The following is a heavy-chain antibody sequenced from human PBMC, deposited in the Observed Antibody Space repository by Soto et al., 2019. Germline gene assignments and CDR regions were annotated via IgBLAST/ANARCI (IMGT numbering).Heavy chain of an antibody. CDR2: ISSSGSTI. CDR1: GFTFSSYE. CDR3: ARGIAARRGYYYYGMDV. Sequence: LRLSCAASGFTFSSYEMNWVRQAPGKGLEWVSYISSSGSTIYYADSVKGRFTISRDNAKNSLYLQMNSLRAEDTAVYYCARGIAARRGYYYYGMDVWGQGTTVTVSS. J-gene: IGHJ6*02. V-gene: IGHV3-48*03. D-gene: IGHD6-6*01.